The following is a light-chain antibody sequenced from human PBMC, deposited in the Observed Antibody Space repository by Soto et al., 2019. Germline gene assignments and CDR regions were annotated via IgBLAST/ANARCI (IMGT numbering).Light chain of an antibody. J-gene: IGLJ2*01. CDR1: SSDIGGYNY. CDR2: YVS. Sequence: QSALTQPASVSGSPGQSITISCTGTSSDIGGYNYVSWYQQHPGKAPKLIIYYVSNRPSGVSNRFSGSKSGNTASLAISGLQAEDEADYYCSSYTSSKTLVFGGGTKLTVL. V-gene: IGLV2-14*03. CDR3: SSYTSSKTLV.